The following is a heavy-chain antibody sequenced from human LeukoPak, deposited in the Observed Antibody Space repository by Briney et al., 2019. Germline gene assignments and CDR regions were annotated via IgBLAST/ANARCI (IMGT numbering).Heavy chain of an antibody. CDR1: GFTFSSYA. Sequence: GGSLRLSCAASGFTFSSYAMHWVRQAPGKGLEWVAVISYDGSNKYYADSVKGRFTISRDNAKNSLYLQMNSLRAEDTAVYYCARDWGYYYYYGMDVWGQGTTVTVSS. V-gene: IGHV3-30*04. J-gene: IGHJ6*02. D-gene: IGHD3-16*01. CDR3: ARDWGYYYYYGMDV. CDR2: ISYDGSNK.